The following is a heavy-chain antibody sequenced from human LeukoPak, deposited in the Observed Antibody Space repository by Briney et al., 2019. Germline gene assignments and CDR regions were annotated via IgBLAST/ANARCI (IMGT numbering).Heavy chain of an antibody. J-gene: IGHJ3*02. CDR3: ARLYYDFWSGYPDAFDI. V-gene: IGHV3-7*01. Sequence: GGSLRLSCAASGFTFSSYWMSWVRQAPGKGLEWVANIKQDGSEKYYVDSVKGRFTISRDNSKNTLYLQMNSLRAEDTAVYYCARLYYDFWSGYPDAFDIWGQGTMVTVSS. D-gene: IGHD3-3*01. CDR1: GFTFSSYW. CDR2: IKQDGSEK.